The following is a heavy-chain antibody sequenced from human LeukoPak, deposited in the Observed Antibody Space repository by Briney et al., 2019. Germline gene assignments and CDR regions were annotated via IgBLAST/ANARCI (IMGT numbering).Heavy chain of an antibody. D-gene: IGHD2-8*02. CDR2: INRNGDSA. CDR3: ARGNTGYYYYMDV. J-gene: IGHJ6*03. Sequence: GGSLRLSCAASGFTFDDYGMSWVRQGPGKGLEWVSAINRNGDSAGYADSVKGRFTISRDNAKNSLYLQMNSLRAEDTAVYYCARGNTGYYYYMDVWGKGTTVTVSS. V-gene: IGHV3-20*04. CDR1: GFTFDDYG.